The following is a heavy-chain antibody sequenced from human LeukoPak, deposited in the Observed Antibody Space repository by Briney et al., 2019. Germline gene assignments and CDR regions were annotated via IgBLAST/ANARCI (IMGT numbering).Heavy chain of an antibody. CDR2: IIPIFGTA. Sequence: SVKVSCKASGGTFSSYAISWVRLAPGQGLEWMGGIIPIFGTANYAQKFQGRVTITADESTSTAYMELSSLRSEDTAVYYCARVSGGARTHYYYGMDVWGKGTTVTVSS. J-gene: IGHJ6*04. D-gene: IGHD2-15*01. V-gene: IGHV1-69*01. CDR1: GGTFSSYA. CDR3: ARVSGGARTHYYYGMDV.